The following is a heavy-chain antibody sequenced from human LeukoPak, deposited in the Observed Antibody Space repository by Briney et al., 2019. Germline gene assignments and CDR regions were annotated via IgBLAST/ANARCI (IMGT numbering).Heavy chain of an antibody. V-gene: IGHV3-23*01. CDR1: GFIFSSYA. D-gene: IGHD1-26*01. CDR2: ISGSGGST. CDR3: AKDSSGSYFDY. Sequence: PGGSLRLSCAASGFIFSSYAMSWVRRAPGKGLEWVSGISGSGGSTYYADSVKGRFTISRDKSKNTLYLQMYSLRAEDTAVYYCAKDSSGSYFDYWGQGTLVTVSP. J-gene: IGHJ4*02.